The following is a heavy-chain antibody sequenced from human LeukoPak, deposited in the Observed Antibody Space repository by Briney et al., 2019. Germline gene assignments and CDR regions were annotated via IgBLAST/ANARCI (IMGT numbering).Heavy chain of an antibody. CDR1: GFTFSTSG. CDR3: AKGPSSISWFDY. Sequence: PGGSLRLSCAASGFTFSTSGIYWVRQAPGKGLEWVAVISYDGSNKYYADSVKGRFTISRDSSKNTLYLQVNSLRAEDTAVYYCAKGPSSISWFDYWGQGTLVTVSS. CDR2: ISYDGSNK. J-gene: IGHJ4*02. D-gene: IGHD2-2*01. V-gene: IGHV3-30*18.